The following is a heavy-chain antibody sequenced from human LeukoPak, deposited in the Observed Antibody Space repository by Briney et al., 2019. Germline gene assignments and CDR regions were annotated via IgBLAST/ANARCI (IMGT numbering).Heavy chain of an antibody. CDR2: IIPILGIA. CDR1: GGTFSSYA. Sequence: SVKVSCKASGGTFSSYAISWVRQAPGQGLEWMGRIIPILGIANYAQKFQGRVTITADKSTSTAYMELSSLRSEDTAVYYCAKDASSSPTYGRFEYWGQGTLVTVSS. V-gene: IGHV1-69*04. J-gene: IGHJ4*02. CDR3: AKDASSSPTYGRFEY. D-gene: IGHD6-13*01.